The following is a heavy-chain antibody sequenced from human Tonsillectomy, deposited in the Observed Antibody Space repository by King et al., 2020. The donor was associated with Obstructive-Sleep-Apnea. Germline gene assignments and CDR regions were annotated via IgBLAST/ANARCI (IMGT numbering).Heavy chain of an antibody. CDR3: ATYDYVWGSYRYDY. CDR2: ISRIVSTI. J-gene: IGHJ4*02. Sequence: VQLVESGGGLVKPGGSLRLSCAASGFTFSDYYMSWIRQAPGKGLEWVSYISRIVSTIYYADSVKGRFTISRDNANNSLYLQMNSLGAEDTAVYYCATYDYVWGSYRYDYWGQGTLVTVSS. V-gene: IGHV3-11*01. CDR1: GFTFSDYY. D-gene: IGHD3-16*02.